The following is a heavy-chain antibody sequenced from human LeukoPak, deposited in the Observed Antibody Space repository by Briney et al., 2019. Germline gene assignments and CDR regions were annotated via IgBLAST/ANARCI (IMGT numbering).Heavy chain of an antibody. Sequence: GGSLRLSCAASGFAFSNYAMSWVRQAPGQGLEWVSSLSGGGASRDYADSVMGRFTISRDNSKNTLYLQMNSLRAEDTAVYYCAKAFRSMVTGGGYFDSWGQGTLVTVSS. J-gene: IGHJ4*02. CDR2: LSGGGASR. CDR3: AKAFRSMVTGGGYFDS. CDR1: GFAFSNYA. V-gene: IGHV3-23*01. D-gene: IGHD3-10*01.